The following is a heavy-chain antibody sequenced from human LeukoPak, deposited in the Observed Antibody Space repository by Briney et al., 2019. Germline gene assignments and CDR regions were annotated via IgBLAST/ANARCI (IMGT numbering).Heavy chain of an antibody. CDR2: IYTSGST. CDR3: ARGPRYCSSTGCYELDY. Sequence: SQTLSLTCTVSGGSISSGSYYWSWIRQPAGKGLEWIGRIYTSGSTNYNPSLKSRVTISGDTSKNEFSLKLTSVTAADTAVYYCARGPRYCSSTGCYELDYWGQGTLVTVSS. D-gene: IGHD2-2*01. V-gene: IGHV4-61*02. J-gene: IGHJ4*02. CDR1: GGSISSGSYY.